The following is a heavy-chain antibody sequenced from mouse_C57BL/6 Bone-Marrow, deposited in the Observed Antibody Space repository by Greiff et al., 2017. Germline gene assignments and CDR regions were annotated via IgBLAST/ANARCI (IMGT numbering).Heavy chain of an antibody. CDR3: ASSTGTPYWYFDV. J-gene: IGHJ1*03. D-gene: IGHD4-1*02. Sequence: QVQLQQPGAELVKPGASVKLSCKASGYTFTSYWMHWVKPRPGQGLEWIGMIHPNSGSPNSNEKFKSKATLTVDKSSSTAYMQLSSLTSEDSAVYYCASSTGTPYWYFDVWGTGTTVTVAS. V-gene: IGHV1-64*01. CDR1: GYTFTSYW. CDR2: IHPNSGSP.